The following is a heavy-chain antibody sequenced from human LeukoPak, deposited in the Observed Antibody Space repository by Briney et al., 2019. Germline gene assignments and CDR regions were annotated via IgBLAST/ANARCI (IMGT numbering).Heavy chain of an antibody. Sequence: SETLSLTCTVSGGSISSGAYYWDWIRQPPGKGLEWIGEINHSGSTNYNPSLKSRVTISVDTSKNQFSLKLSSVTAADTAVYYCARHLQWVYYFDPWGQGTLVTVSS. D-gene: IGHD6-13*01. CDR2: INHSGST. CDR3: ARHLQWVYYFDP. CDR1: GGSISSGAYY. J-gene: IGHJ5*02. V-gene: IGHV4-39*01.